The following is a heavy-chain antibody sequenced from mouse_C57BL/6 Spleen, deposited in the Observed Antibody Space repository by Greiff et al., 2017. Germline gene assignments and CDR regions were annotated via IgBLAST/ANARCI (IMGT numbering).Heavy chain of an antibody. CDR2: IHPNSGST. J-gene: IGHJ4*01. D-gene: IGHD1-1*01. V-gene: IGHV1-64*01. Sequence: QVQLQQPGAELVKPGASVKLSCKASGYTFTSYWMHWVKQRPGQGLEWIGMIHPNSGSTNYNEKFKSKATLTVDKSSSTAYMQLSSLTSEDSAVYYCARDYHGSSLYYAMDYWGQGTSVTVSS. CDR1: GYTFTSYW. CDR3: ARDYHGSSLYYAMDY.